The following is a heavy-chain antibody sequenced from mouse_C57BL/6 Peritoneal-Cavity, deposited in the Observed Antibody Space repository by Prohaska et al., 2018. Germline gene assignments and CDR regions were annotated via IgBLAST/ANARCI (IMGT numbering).Heavy chain of an antibody. CDR3: ARLLPFAY. V-gene: IGHV5-17*01. CDR1: GFTFSDYG. J-gene: IGHJ3*01. Sequence: GFTFSDYGMHWVRQAPEKGLEWVSYISSGSSTIYYADTVKGRFTISKDNAKNTLFLQMTSLSSEDTAMYYCARLLPFAYGGQGTLVTVSA. CDR2: ISSGSSTI.